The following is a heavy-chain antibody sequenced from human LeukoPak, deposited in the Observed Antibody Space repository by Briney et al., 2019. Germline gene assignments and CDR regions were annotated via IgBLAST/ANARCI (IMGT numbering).Heavy chain of an antibody. CDR3: ARSDSSSSAALWY. J-gene: IGHJ4*02. CDR1: GYTFTGYY. V-gene: IGHV1-2*06. D-gene: IGHD6-6*01. Sequence: GASVKVSCKASGYTFTGYYMHWVRQATGQGLEWMGRINPNSGGTNYAQKFQVRVTMTRDTSISTAYMELSRLRSDDTAVYYCARSDSSSSAALWYWGQGTLVTVSS. CDR2: INPNSGGT.